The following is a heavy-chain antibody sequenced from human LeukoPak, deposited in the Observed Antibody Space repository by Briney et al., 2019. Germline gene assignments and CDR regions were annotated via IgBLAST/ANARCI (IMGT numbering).Heavy chain of an antibody. D-gene: IGHD4-4*01. CDR2: IYYSGST. CDR3: AREIDGYSLFDF. V-gene: IGHV4-59*01. CDR1: GASIHDYY. Sequence: PSETLSLTCTVSGASIHDYYLSWIRQPPGKGLEWIGYIYYSGSTNYSPSLKSRVTISLDTSKNQFSLKLSSVTAADTAVYYCAREIDGYSLFDFWGQGTLVTVSS. J-gene: IGHJ4*02.